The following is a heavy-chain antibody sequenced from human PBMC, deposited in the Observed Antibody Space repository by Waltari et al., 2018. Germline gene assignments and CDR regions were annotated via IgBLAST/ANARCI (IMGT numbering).Heavy chain of an antibody. Sequence: QVQLQQWGAGLLKPSETLSLTCAVYGGSFSGYYWSWIRQPPGKGLEWIGEINHSRNTNYNPSLKSRVTISVDTSKNQFSLKLSSVTAADTAVYYCAVGAYTWGQGTLVTVSS. V-gene: IGHV4-34*01. J-gene: IGHJ5*02. CDR2: INHSRNT. D-gene: IGHD1-26*01. CDR3: AVGAYT. CDR1: GGSFSGYY.